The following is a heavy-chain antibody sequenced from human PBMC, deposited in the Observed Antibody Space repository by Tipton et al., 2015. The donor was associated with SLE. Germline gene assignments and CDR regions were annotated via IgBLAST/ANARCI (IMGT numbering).Heavy chain of an antibody. V-gene: IGHV3-33*01. Sequence: SLRLSCAASGFTFSSYGMHWVRQAPGKGLEWVAVIWYDGSNKYYAGSVKGRFTISRDNSKNTLYLQMNSLRAEDTAVYYCARDVGEWELWFDPWGKGTLVTVSS. J-gene: IGHJ5*02. CDR1: GFTFSSYG. D-gene: IGHD1-26*01. CDR3: ARDVGEWELWFDP. CDR2: IWYDGSNK.